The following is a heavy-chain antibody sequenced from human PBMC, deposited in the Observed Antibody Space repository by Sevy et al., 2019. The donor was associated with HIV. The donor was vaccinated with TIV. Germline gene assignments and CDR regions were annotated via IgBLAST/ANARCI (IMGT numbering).Heavy chain of an antibody. CDR2: IYYSGST. CDR3: GRNEWGSGDFDY. CDR1: GGSISSSSYY. Sequence: SETLSLTCTVSGGSISSSSYYWGWIRQPPGKGLEWIGSIYYSGSTYYNPSLKSRVTISVDAAKNQFSLKLSSVTAAETAVYYCGRNEWGSGDFDYWGQGTLVTVSS. D-gene: IGHD6-19*01. J-gene: IGHJ4*02. V-gene: IGHV4-39*01.